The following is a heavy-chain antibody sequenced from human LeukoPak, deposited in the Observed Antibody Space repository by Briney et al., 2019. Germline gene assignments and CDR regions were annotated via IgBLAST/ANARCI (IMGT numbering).Heavy chain of an antibody. CDR2: IYPGDSDT. CDR3: ARQASYDYTEFDY. CDR1: GYNFISYW. D-gene: IGHD4-11*01. J-gene: IGHJ4*02. V-gene: IGHV5-51*01. Sequence: GESLQISCKVSGYNFISYWIAWVRQMPGKGLEWMGIIYPGDSDTRYSPSFQGQVTISGDKSISTAYLQWSNLKASDSAIYYCARQASYDYTEFDYWGQGTLVTVSS.